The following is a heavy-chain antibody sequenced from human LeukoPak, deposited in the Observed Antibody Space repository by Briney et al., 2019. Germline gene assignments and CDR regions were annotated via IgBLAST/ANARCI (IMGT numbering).Heavy chain of an antibody. D-gene: IGHD3-10*01. CDR2: IKQDGSEK. CDR1: GFTFSSYW. V-gene: IGHV3-7*01. Sequence: PGGSLRLSCAASGFTFSSYWMSWVRQAPGKGLEWVANIKQDGSEKYYVDSVKGRFTISRDNAKNSLYLQMNSLRAEDTAVYYCATGGLLWFGESNRYFDYWGQGTLVTVSS. J-gene: IGHJ4*02. CDR3: ATGGLLWFGESNRYFDY.